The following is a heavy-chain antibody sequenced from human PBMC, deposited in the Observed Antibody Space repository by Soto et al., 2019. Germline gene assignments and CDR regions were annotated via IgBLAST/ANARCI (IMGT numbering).Heavy chain of an antibody. J-gene: IGHJ4*02. Sequence: QVQLQESGPGLVKPSQTLSLTCTVSGGSITSDKYYWTWIRQSPGKGLEWIGYIYSSGSTYYNPSLKSRITLSIDPSKNQFFLKVRSVTASDTAVYYCARSTGRYWGQGTLVTVSS. CDR3: ARSTGRY. D-gene: IGHD3-10*01. CDR1: GGSITSDKYY. V-gene: IGHV4-30-4*01. CDR2: IYSSGST.